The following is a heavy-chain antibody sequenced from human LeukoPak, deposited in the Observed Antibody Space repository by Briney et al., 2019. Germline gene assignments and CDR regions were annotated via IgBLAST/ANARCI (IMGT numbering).Heavy chain of an antibody. J-gene: IGHJ4*02. CDR1: GFTFSSYG. Sequence: PGGSLRLSCAASGFTFSSYGMHWVRQAPGKGLEWVTFIRYDGSNKYYADSVKGRFTISRDNSKNTLYLQMNSLTAEDTAVYYCARESFAARWDWGQGTLVTVSS. CDR2: IRYDGSNK. CDR3: ARESFAARWD. D-gene: IGHD6-6*01. V-gene: IGHV3-30*02.